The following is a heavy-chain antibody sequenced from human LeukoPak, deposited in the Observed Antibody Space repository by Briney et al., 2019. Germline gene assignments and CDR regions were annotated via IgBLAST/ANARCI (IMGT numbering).Heavy chain of an antibody. Sequence: GASVKVSCKASGYTFSDYYMHWVRQAPGQGLEWMGWIYPKSSGPNYAQKVQGRFTLTSDTSISTSYMELSRLTYDDTAVYYCARGGFHHGFDFWGKGTVVTVSS. CDR1: GYTFSDYY. J-gene: IGHJ3*01. CDR3: ARGGFHHGFDF. CDR2: IYPKSSGP. V-gene: IGHV1-2*02.